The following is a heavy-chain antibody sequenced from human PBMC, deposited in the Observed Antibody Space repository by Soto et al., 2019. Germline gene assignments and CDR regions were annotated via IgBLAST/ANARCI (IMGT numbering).Heavy chain of an antibody. CDR1: GGPTTSYY. Sequence: SETLSLTCTVSGGPTTSYYWSWVRQPPGERLEWITYISYNGITNYNPSLKSRVTISVDTSKNQFSLKLSSVTAADTAVYYCARLEVCGTSCYGPLDYWGQGTLVTVS. CDR2: ISYNGIT. D-gene: IGHD2-2*01. V-gene: IGHV4-59*08. J-gene: IGHJ4*02. CDR3: ARLEVCGTSCYGPLDY.